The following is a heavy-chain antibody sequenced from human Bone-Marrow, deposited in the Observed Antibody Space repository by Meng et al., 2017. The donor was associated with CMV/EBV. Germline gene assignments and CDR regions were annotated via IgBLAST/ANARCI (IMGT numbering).Heavy chain of an antibody. D-gene: IGHD2-15*01. CDR1: GHHFSRYG. J-gene: IGHJ2*01. Sequence: QLVPSGAELTQPGSWWEVSCKSSGHHFSRYGVSWVRHAPGQVLEWMGGIIPMFGTANYAQSFQGRLTITADESRTTAYMELRSLRFDDTAVYYRARDASAVDWYFDLWGRGTLVTVSS. CDR2: IIPMFGTA. V-gene: IGHV1-69*12. CDR3: ARDASAVDWYFDL.